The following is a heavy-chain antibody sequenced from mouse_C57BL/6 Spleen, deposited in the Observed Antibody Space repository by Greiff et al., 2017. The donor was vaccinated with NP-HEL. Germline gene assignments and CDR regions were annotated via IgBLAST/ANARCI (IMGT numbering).Heavy chain of an antibody. Sequence: EVMLVESGGGLVKPGGSLKLSCAASGFTFSSYAMSWVRQTPEKRLGWVATISDGGSYTYYPDNVKGRFTISRDNAKNNLYLQMSQLKSEDTAMYYCARDSITTVVAPGGGYFDVWGTGTTVTVSS. V-gene: IGHV5-4*01. CDR3: ARDSITTVVAPGGGYFDV. D-gene: IGHD1-1*01. J-gene: IGHJ1*03. CDR1: GFTFSSYA. CDR2: ISDGGSYT.